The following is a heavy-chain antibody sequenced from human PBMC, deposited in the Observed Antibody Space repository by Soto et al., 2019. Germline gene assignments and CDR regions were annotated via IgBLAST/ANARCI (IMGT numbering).Heavy chain of an antibody. CDR3: ARDLQYTSSWYGYYYYYGMDV. CDR1: GFTFSSYG. Sequence: PGGSLRLSCAASGFTFSSYGMHWVRQAPGKGLEWVAVISYDGSNKYYADSVKGRFTISRDNSKNTLYLQMNSLRAEDTAMYYCARDLQYTSSWYGYYYYYGMDVWGQGTTVTVSS. D-gene: IGHD6-13*01. J-gene: IGHJ6*02. V-gene: IGHV3-30*03. CDR2: ISYDGSNK.